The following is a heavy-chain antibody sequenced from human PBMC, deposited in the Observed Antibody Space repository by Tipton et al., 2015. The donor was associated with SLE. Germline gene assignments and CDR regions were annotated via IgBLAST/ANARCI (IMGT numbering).Heavy chain of an antibody. J-gene: IGHJ4*02. D-gene: IGHD4-23*01. CDR2: INSDETST. CDR1: GFTFSTYW. CDR3: ARGGDDYGGKPFDY. V-gene: IGHV3-74*01. Sequence: SLRLSCAASGFTFSTYWMYWVRQAPGKGLVWVSRINSDETSTSYADSVRGRFTISRDNAKNTVYLQMNGLRAEDTAVYYCARGGDDYGGKPFDYWGQGTLVTVSS.